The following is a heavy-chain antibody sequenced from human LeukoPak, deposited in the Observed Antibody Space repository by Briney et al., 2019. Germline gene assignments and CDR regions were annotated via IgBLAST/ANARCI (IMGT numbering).Heavy chain of an antibody. CDR1: GYTFTSYA. V-gene: IGHV7-4-1*02. CDR2: INTNTGNP. J-gene: IGHJ4*02. CDR3: ARDLYDFWSGYYLSPGY. Sequence: ASVKVSCKASGYTFTSYAMNWVRQAPGQGLEWMGWINTNTGNPTYAQGFTGRFVFSLDTSVGTAYLQISSLKAEDTAVYYCARDLYDFWSGYYLSPGYWGQGTLVTVSS. D-gene: IGHD3-3*01.